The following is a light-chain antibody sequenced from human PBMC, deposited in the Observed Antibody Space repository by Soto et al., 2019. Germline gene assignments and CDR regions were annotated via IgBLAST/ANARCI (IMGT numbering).Light chain of an antibody. CDR2: GAS. J-gene: IGKJ5*01. Sequence: EVVLTQSPGTLSLSRGERARLSCRASQSVSSNLAWYQQKPGQAPRLLIYGASTRATGIPARFSGSGSGTEFTLTISSLQSEDFAVYYCQQYNNWPPITFGQGTRLEIK. CDR1: QSVSSN. V-gene: IGKV3-15*01. CDR3: QQYNNWPPIT.